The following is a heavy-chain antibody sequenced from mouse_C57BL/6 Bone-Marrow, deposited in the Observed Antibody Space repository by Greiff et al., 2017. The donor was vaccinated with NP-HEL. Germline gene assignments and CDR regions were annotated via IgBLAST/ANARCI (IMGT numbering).Heavy chain of an antibody. J-gene: IGHJ4*01. Sequence: VQLKESGGGLVKPGGSLKLSCAASGFTFSDYGMHWVRQAPEKGLEWVAYISSGSSTIYYADTVKGRFTISRDNAKNTLFLQMTSLRSEDTAMYYCARDPTVEMDYWGQGTSVTVSS. CDR1: GFTFSDYG. V-gene: IGHV5-17*01. CDR2: ISSGSSTI. D-gene: IGHD1-1*01. CDR3: ARDPTVEMDY.